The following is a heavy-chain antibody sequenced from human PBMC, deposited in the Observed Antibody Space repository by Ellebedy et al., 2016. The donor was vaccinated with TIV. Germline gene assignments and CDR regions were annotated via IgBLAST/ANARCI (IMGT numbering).Heavy chain of an antibody. CDR1: GGTFSSYA. CDR3: ARDPSYDSSGYCDY. V-gene: IGHV1-46*01. CDR2: INPSGGST. J-gene: IGHJ4*02. Sequence: AASVKVSCKASGGTFSSYAISWVRQAPGQGLEWMGIINPSGGSTSYAQKFQGRVTMTRDTSTSTVYMELSSLRSEDTAVYYCARDPSYDSSGYCDYWGQGTLVTVSS. D-gene: IGHD3-22*01.